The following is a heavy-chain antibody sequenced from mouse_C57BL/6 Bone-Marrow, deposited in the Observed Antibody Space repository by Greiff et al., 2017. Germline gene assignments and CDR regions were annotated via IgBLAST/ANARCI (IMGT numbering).Heavy chain of an antibody. CDR3: VRLLIYYQAFFDV. D-gene: IGHD1-1*01. V-gene: IGHV10-1*01. CDR1: GFSFNTYA. CDR2: IRSKSNNYAT. J-gene: IGHJ1*03. Sequence: EVMLVESGGGLVQPKGSLKLSCAASGFSFNTYAMNWVRQAPGKGLEWVARIRSKSNNYATYYADSVKDRFTISRDDSESMLYLQMNNLKTEDTAMYYCVRLLIYYQAFFDVWGTGTTVTVSS.